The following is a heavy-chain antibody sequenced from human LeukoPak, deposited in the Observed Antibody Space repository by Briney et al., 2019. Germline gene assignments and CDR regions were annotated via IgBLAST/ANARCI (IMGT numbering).Heavy chain of an antibody. CDR1: VGSFSGYY. D-gene: IGHD5-18*01. J-gene: IGHJ4*02. CDR2: INHSGST. Sequence: SETLSLTCAVSVGSFSGYYWSWIRQPPGKGLEWIGEINHSGSTNYNPSLKSRVTISVDTSKNQFSLKLSSVTAADTAVYYCARGKRGYSYANDYWGQGTLVTVSS. CDR3: ARGKRGYSYANDY. V-gene: IGHV4-34*01.